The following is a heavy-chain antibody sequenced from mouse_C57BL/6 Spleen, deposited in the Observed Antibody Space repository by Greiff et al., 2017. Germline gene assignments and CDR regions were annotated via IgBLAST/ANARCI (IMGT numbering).Heavy chain of an antibody. CDR3: ARSRKTYFDY. CDR1: GYTFTSYW. Sequence: QVQLQQPGAELVKPGASVKLSCKASGYTFTSYWMQWVKQRPGQGLEWIGEIDPSDSYPNYNQKFKGKATLTVDTSSSTAYMQLSSLTSEDSAVYYCARSRKTYFDYWGQGTTLTVSS. CDR2: IDPSDSYP. V-gene: IGHV1-50*01. J-gene: IGHJ2*01.